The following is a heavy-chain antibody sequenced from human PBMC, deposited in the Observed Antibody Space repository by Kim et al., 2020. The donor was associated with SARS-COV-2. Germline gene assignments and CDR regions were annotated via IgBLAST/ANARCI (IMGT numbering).Heavy chain of an antibody. CDR3: ARGGGYSYGLDY. J-gene: IGHJ4*02. V-gene: IGHV4-34*01. CDR1: GGSFSGYY. CDR2: INHSGST. Sequence: SETLSLTCAVYGGSFSGYYWSWIRQPPGKGLEWIGEINHSGSTNYNPSLKSRVTISVDTSKNQFSLKLSSVTAADTAVYYCARGGGYSYGLDYWGQGTLVTVSS. D-gene: IGHD5-18*01.